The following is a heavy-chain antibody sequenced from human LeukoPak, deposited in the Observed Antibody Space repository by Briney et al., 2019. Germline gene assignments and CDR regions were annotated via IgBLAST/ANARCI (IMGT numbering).Heavy chain of an antibody. CDR3: AREGRGSQAFDY. J-gene: IGHJ4*02. Sequence: SETLSLTCTVSGGSISSYYWSWIRQPPGEGLEWIGYIYYSGSTNYNPSLTSRVTISVDTSKNQFSLKLSSVTAADTAVYYCAREGRGSQAFDYWGQGTLVTVSS. V-gene: IGHV4-59*01. CDR2: IYYSGST. D-gene: IGHD3-10*01. CDR1: GGSISSYY.